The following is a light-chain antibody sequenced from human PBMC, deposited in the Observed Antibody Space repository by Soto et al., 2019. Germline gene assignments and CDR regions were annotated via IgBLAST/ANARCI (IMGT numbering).Light chain of an antibody. CDR3: QQYNGYSTWT. J-gene: IGKJ1*01. V-gene: IGKV1-5*01. Sequence: DIHITQSPSTLSASVGDRVTIPCRASQNINSWLAWYQQKPGKAPEVLVWDASSLQTGVPSRFSGSGSGTEFILTISSLQPDDFADYYCQQYNGYSTWTFGQGTKVDIK. CDR2: DAS. CDR1: QNINSW.